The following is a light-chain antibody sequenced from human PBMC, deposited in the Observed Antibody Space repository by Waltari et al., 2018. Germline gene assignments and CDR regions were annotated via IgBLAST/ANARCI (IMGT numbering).Light chain of an antibody. Sequence: DIQMTQSPSTLSASVGDRVIITCRASQSISHWLAWYQQKPGKAPKLLISKASSLEKEVPSRFSGSGSGTEFTLTITNLQPDDFATFYCQRYDDYPPTFGGGTKVEIK. CDR2: KAS. CDR3: QRYDDYPPT. V-gene: IGKV1-5*03. J-gene: IGKJ4*01. CDR1: QSISHW.